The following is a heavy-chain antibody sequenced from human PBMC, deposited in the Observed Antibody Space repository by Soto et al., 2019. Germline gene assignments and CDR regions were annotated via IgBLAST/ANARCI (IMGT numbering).Heavy chain of an antibody. CDR2: INHSGST. Sequence: SETLSLTCAVYGGSFSCYYWSWIRKPPGKGLEWIGEINHSGSTNYNPSLKSRVTISVDTSKNQFSLKLSSVTAADTAVYYCARGRALLLWFGEYNWFDPWGQGTLVTVYS. D-gene: IGHD3-10*01. J-gene: IGHJ5*02. CDR1: GGSFSCYY. CDR3: ARGRALLLWFGEYNWFDP. V-gene: IGHV4-34*01.